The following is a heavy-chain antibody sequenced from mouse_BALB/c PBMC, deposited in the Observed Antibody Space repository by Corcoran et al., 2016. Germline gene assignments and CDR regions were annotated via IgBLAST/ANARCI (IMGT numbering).Heavy chain of an antibody. Sequence: QVTLKESGPGILQPSQTLSLTCSFSGFSLSTSGMGVSWIRQPSGKGLEWLAHIYWDDDKRYNPSLKSRLTISKDTSRNQVFLKITSVDTADTATYYCARVYGKAYLDYWGQGTTLTVSS. V-gene: IGHV8-12*01. CDR3: ARVYGKAYLDY. D-gene: IGHD2-1*01. J-gene: IGHJ2*01. CDR1: GFSLSTSGMG. CDR2: IYWDDDK.